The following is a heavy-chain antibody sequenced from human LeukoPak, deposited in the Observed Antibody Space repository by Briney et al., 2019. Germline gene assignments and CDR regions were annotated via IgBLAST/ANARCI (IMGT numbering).Heavy chain of an antibody. V-gene: IGHV1-8*01. CDR1: GFTFSNYD. CDR2: LNPKSGDT. Sequence: ASVKVSCKASGFTFSNYDINWVRQAPGQGLEWMGWLNPKSGDTGYAQKFQGRVAMTRNTSITTAYMEVSSLTSEDTAVYYCARVGDQLRFLEWTGGVYFDYWGQGTLVTVSS. J-gene: IGHJ4*02. D-gene: IGHD3-3*01. CDR3: ARVGDQLRFLEWTGGVYFDY.